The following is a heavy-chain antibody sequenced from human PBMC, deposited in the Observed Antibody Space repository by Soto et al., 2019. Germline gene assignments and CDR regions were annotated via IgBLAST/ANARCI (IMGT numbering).Heavy chain of an antibody. D-gene: IGHD3-22*01. V-gene: IGHV5-51*01. CDR1: GYSFTSYW. CDR3: ARQGYYYASSGYYYHDAFDI. J-gene: IGHJ3*02. Sequence: GESLKISCKGSGYSFTSYWIGWVRQMPGKGLEWMGIIYPGDSDTRYSPSFQGQVTISADKSISTAYLQWSSLKASDTAMYYCARQGYYYASSGYYYHDAFDIWGQGTMVTVSS. CDR2: IYPGDSDT.